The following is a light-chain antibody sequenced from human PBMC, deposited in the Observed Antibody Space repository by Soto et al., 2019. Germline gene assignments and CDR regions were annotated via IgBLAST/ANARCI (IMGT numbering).Light chain of an antibody. Sequence: QFVLTQPPSVSGAPGQRVTISCTGSSSNIGAGYDVHWYQQLPGTAPKLLISGNSNRPSGVPDRFSGSKSGTSASLAITGLQAEDEADYYCQSYDSSLSGDWVFGGGTKVTVL. CDR3: QSYDSSLSGDWV. J-gene: IGLJ3*02. CDR2: GNS. V-gene: IGLV1-40*01. CDR1: SSNIGAGYD.